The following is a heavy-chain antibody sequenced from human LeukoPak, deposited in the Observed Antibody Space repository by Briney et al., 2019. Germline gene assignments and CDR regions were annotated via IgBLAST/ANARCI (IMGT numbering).Heavy chain of an antibody. Sequence: SETLSLTCAVYIDSFSNYHWSWIRQPPGKGLEWIGEINHSGSTNYNPSLKSRVTISVDTSKNQFSLKLSSVTAADTAVYYCARLMDTAMVPWYFDLWGRGTLVTVSS. J-gene: IGHJ2*01. CDR1: IDSFSNYH. CDR3: ARLMDTAMVPWYFDL. D-gene: IGHD5-18*01. V-gene: IGHV4-34*01. CDR2: INHSGST.